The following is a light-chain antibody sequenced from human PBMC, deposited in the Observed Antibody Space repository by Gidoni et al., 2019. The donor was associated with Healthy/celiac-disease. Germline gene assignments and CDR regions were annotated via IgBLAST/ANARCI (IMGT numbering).Light chain of an antibody. CDR2: GAS. CDR3: HQYNNWPRT. CDR1: QSVSSN. V-gene: IGKV3-15*01. Sequence: EIVMTQSPATLSVSPGERATLSCRASQSVSSNLAWYQQKPGQAPMLLIYGASTRATGIPARFSGSGSGTEFTLTISSLQSEDFAVYYCHQYNNWPRTFGQGTKVEIK. J-gene: IGKJ1*01.